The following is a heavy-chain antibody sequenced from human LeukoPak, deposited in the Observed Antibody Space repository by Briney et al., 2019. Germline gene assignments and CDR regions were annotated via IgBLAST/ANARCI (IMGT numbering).Heavy chain of an antibody. CDR2: ISGSGGST. CDR1: GFSFSSYA. D-gene: IGHD3-3*01. J-gene: IGHJ6*03. V-gene: IGHV3-23*01. CDR3: AKNPGGGVRGDYYYYYMDV. Sequence: GGSLRLSCAASGFSFSSYAMSWVRQAPGKGLEWVSAISGSGGSTYYADSVKGRFTISRDNSKNTLYLQMNSLRAEDTAVYYCAKNPGGGVRGDYYYYYMDVWGKGTTVTVSS.